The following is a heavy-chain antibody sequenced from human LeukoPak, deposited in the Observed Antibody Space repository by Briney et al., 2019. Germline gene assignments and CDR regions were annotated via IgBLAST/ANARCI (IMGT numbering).Heavy chain of an antibody. J-gene: IGHJ6*03. CDR2: IIPIFGTA. CDR3: ARDSPIAAPYYYYYMDV. D-gene: IGHD6-6*01. V-gene: IGHV1-69*06. Sequence: SVKVSCKASGGTFSSYAISWVRQAPGQGLEWMGGIIPIFGTANYAQTFQGRVTITADKSTSTAYMEMSSLRSEDTAVYYCARDSPIAAPYYYYYMDVWGKGTTVTVSS. CDR1: GGTFSSYA.